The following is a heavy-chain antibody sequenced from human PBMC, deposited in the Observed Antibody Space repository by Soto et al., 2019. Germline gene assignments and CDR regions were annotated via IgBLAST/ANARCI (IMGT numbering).Heavy chain of an antibody. CDR1: GFTFSNAW. CDR3: TTDPSEMATFYYGMDV. D-gene: IGHD5-12*01. CDR2: IKSKTDGGTT. Sequence: GGSLRLSCAASGFTFSNAWMSWVRQAPGKGLEWVGRIKSKTDGGTTDYAAPVKGGFTISRDDSKNTLYLQMNSLKTEDTAVYYCTTDPSEMATFYYGMDVWGQGTTVTVSS. J-gene: IGHJ6*02. V-gene: IGHV3-15*01.